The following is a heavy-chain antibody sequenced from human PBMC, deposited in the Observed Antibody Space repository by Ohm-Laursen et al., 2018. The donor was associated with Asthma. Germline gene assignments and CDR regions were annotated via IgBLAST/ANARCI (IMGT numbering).Heavy chain of an antibody. V-gene: IGHV3-30-3*01. J-gene: IGHJ1*01. Sequence: SLRLSCAASGFTFSSYAMHWVRQAPGKGLEWVAVISYDGGNKYYADSVKGRFTISRDNSKNTLYLQMNSLRAEDTAVYYCTAVATEYFQHWGQGTLVTVSS. CDR1: GFTFSSYA. CDR2: ISYDGGNK. D-gene: IGHD2-15*01. CDR3: TAVATEYFQH.